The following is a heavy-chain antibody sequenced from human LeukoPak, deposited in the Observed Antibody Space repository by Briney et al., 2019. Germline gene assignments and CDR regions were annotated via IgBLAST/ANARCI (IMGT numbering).Heavy chain of an antibody. CDR2: INPNSGGT. J-gene: IGHJ4*02. D-gene: IGHD3-22*01. CDR1: GYTFTGYY. CDR3: ARDHPTYYYDSSGYD. V-gene: IGHV1-2*02. Sequence: ASVKVSCKASGYTFTGYYMHWVRQAPGQGLEWMGWINPNSGGTNYAQKFQGRVTMTRDTSISTAYMELSRLRSDDTAVYYCARDHPTYYYDSSGYDWGQGTLVTVSS.